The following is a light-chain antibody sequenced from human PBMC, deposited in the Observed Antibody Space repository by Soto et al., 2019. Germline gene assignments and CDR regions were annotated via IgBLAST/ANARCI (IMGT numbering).Light chain of an antibody. V-gene: IGLV1-40*01. CDR1: TSNIGAGYD. CDR3: QSYDSSLSVVV. J-gene: IGLJ2*01. Sequence: QAVVTQPPSVSGAPGQRVTISCTGSTSNIGAGYDVHWYQQLPGTVPKFVIYGNSNRPSGVPDRFSGSKSGTSASLAITGLQAEDEADYYCQSYDSSLSVVVFGGGTKLTVL. CDR2: GNS.